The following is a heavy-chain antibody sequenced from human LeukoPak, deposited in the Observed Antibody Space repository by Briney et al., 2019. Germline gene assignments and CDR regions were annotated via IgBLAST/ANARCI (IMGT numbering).Heavy chain of an antibody. D-gene: IGHD3-10*02. J-gene: IGHJ6*04. CDR1: GFTFDDYA. V-gene: IGHV3-48*03. CDR2: ISSSGSTI. Sequence: GRSLRLSCAASGFTFDDYAMHWVRQAPGKGLEWVSYISSSGSTIYYADSVKGRFTISRDNAKNSLYLQMNSLRAEDTAVYYCAELGITMVGGVWGKGTTVTISS. CDR3: AELGITMVGGV.